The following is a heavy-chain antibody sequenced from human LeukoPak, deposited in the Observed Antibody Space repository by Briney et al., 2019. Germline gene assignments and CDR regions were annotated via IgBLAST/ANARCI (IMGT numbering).Heavy chain of an antibody. D-gene: IGHD1-26*01. Sequence: PGGTLRLSCAASGFTFNSYAVSWVRQAPGQGLEWVAFIRYDGSNKYYADSVKGRFTISRDNSKNTLYLQMNSLRAEDTAVYYCATAVGASSAGDYFDYWGQGTLVTVSS. CDR3: ATAVGASSAGDYFDY. CDR1: GFTFNSYA. V-gene: IGHV3-30*02. J-gene: IGHJ4*02. CDR2: IRYDGSNK.